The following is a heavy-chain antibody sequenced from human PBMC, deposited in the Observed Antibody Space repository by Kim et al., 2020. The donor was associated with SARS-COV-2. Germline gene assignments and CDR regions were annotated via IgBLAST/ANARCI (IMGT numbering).Heavy chain of an antibody. V-gene: IGHV6-1*01. Sequence: EYAVSVKTRITINPDTSKNQFSLQLNSVTPEDTAVYYCARFITVRRDMDVWGQGTTVTVSS. J-gene: IGHJ6*02. D-gene: IGHD6-6*01. CDR3: ARFITVRRDMDV.